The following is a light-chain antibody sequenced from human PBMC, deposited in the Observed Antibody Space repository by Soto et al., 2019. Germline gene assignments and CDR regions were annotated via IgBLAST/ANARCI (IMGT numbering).Light chain of an antibody. J-gene: IGLJ1*01. CDR1: SSDVGNYNL. CDR3: GSYATPSTYV. CDR2: DVS. V-gene: IGLV2-23*02. Sequence: QSALTQPASVSGSPGQSITISCTGTSSDVGNYNLVSWYQHHPGKAPKLMIYDVSKRPSGLSNRFSGSKSGNTASLTISGLQPEDECDYSCGSYATPSTYVFGTGTKAPVL.